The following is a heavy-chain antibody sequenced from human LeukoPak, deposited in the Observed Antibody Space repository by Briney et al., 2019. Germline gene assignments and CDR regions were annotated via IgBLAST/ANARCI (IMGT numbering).Heavy chain of an antibody. CDR2: ISSSSNTI. Sequence: PGGSLRLSCAASGFTFSSYSMNWVRQAPGKGLEWVSYISSSSNTIYYADSVKGRFTISRDNAKNSLYLQMNSLRAEDTAVYYCARPSSSGWCDPWGQGTLVTVSS. CDR1: GFTFSSYS. CDR3: ARPSSSGWCDP. J-gene: IGHJ5*02. D-gene: IGHD6-6*01. V-gene: IGHV3-48*04.